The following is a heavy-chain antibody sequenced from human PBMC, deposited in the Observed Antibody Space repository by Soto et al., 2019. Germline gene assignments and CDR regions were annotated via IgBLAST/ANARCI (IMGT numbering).Heavy chain of an antibody. J-gene: IGHJ6*02. CDR3: AIRLYYYDSSGYRKPYGMDV. CDR2: IYTSGST. D-gene: IGHD3-22*01. V-gene: IGHV4-4*07. CDR1: GGSISSYY. Sequence: SETLSLTCTVSGGSISSYYWSWIRQPAGKXLEWIGRIYTSGSTNYNPSLKSRVTMSVDTSKNQFSLKLSSVTAADTAVYYCAIRLYYYDSSGYRKPYGMDVWGQGTTVTVSS.